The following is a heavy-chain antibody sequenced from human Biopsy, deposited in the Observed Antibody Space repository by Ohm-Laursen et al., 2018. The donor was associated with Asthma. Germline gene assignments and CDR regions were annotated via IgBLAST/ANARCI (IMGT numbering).Heavy chain of an antibody. CDR1: GFTFRRHG. CDR3: ACYEVVTAILPMDV. D-gene: IGHD2-21*02. J-gene: IGHJ6*02. V-gene: IGHV3-30*03. CDR2: LSYDGSNK. Sequence: SLRLSCTAYGFTFRRHGMHWVRQAPGRGLEWVAFLSYDGSNKYYGDSVKGRITISRDNYKHTLYLQMDSLRAGDTAVYYFACYEVVTAILPMDVWGQGTTVTVSS.